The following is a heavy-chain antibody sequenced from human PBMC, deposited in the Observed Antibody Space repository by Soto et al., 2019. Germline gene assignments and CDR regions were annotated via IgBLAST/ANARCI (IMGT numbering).Heavy chain of an antibody. Sequence: ALVKVSCKGSAFTFTMHWVRQAPGQSLEWMGWINVGNGRTKYSQKFQGRVTIPRDTSASTGYMELSSLRSEDSAVCFCARDPVTTITEATHGLDVWGQGTTVTVSS. J-gene: IGHJ6*02. V-gene: IGHV1-3*01. CDR3: ARDPVTTITEATHGLDV. CDR2: INVGNGRT. CDR1: AFTFT. D-gene: IGHD1-20*01.